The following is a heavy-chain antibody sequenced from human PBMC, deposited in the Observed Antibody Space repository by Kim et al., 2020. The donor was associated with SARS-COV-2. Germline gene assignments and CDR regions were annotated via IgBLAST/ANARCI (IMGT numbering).Heavy chain of an antibody. CDR3: ARLVITRYYYYGMDV. CDR2: IYYSGST. J-gene: IGHJ6*02. CDR1: GGSISSYY. D-gene: IGHD2-15*01. V-gene: IGHV4-59*08. Sequence: SETLSLTCTVSGGSISSYYWSWIRQPPGKGLEWIGYIYYSGSTNYNPSLKSRVTISVDTSKNQCSLKLSSVTAADTAVYYCARLVITRYYYYGMDVWGQGTTVTVSS.